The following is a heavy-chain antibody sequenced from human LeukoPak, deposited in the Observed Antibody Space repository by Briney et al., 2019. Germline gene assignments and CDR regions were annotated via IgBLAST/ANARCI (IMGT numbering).Heavy chain of an antibody. D-gene: IGHD4-17*01. CDR2: ITYDGRSL. J-gene: IGHJ4*02. CDR1: GFTISDYN. Sequence: GGSLRLSCVVAGFTISDYNMHGVRQAPGKGLEWLAVITYDGRSLHYADSVKGRFIISRDTSKNTLYLQMNSLRVEDTAVFYCARGYADYEDFWGQGTLVIVSS. V-gene: IGHV3-30*01. CDR3: ARGYADYEDF.